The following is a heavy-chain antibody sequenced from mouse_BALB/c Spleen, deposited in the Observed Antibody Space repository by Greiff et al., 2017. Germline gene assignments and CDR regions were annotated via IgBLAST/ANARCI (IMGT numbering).Heavy chain of an antibody. D-gene: IGHD1-1*01. J-gene: IGHJ4*01. CDR1: GYTFTSYW. CDR2: INPSTGYT. V-gene: IGHV1-7*01. Sequence: VQLQQSGAELAKPGASVKMSCKASGYTFTSYWMHWVKQRPGQGLEWIGYINPSTGYTEYNQKFKDKATLTADKSSSTAYMQLSSLTSEDSAVYSCARKAVAVIMNDAMDYWGQGTSVTVSS. CDR3: ARKAVAVIMNDAMDY.